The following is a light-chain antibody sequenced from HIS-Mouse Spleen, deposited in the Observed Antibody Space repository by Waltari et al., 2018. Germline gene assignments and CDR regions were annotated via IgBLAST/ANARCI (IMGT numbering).Light chain of an antibody. CDR2: EDS. CDR1: ALPKQY. CDR3: YSTDSSGNHRV. J-gene: IGLJ2*01. V-gene: IGLV3-10*01. Sequence: SYELTQPPPVSVSPGQTARITCSGDALPKQYAYWYQQKSGQAPVLVIYEDSKRPSGIPGRFSGSSSGTMATLTISGAQVEDEADYYCYSTDSSGNHRVFGGGTKLTVL.